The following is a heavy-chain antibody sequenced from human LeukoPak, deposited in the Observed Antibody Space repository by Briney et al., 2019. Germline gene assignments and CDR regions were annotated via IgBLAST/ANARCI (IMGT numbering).Heavy chain of an antibody. J-gene: IGHJ5*02. V-gene: IGHV1-69*13. Sequence: ASVKVSCKASGGTFSSLTINWVRQAPGQGLEWMGGIIPIFGRANYAQKFQGRVTITADDSTSTAYMELSSLRSEDMAVYYCARSRGYSYGPFDPWGQGTLVTVSS. CDR2: IIPIFGRA. CDR3: ARSRGYSYGPFDP. CDR1: GGTFSSLT. D-gene: IGHD5-18*01.